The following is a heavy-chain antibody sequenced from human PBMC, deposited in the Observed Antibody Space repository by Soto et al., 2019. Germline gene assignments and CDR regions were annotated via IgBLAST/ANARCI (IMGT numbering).Heavy chain of an antibody. D-gene: IGHD3-9*01. J-gene: IGHJ4*02. CDR1: GYSFTGYW. CDR2: IDPSDSYT. CDR3: ARQIRYFRPEHSYYFDN. V-gene: IGHV5-10-1*01. Sequence: PGESLKISCKGSGYSFTGYWISWVRQMPGKGLEWMGRIDPSDSYTNYSPSFQGHVTISADKSISTAYLQWSSLKASDTAVYYCARQIRYFRPEHSYYFDNWGQGTPVTVSS.